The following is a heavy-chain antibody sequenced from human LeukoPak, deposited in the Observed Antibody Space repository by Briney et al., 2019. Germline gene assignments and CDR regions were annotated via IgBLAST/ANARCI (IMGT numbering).Heavy chain of an antibody. CDR2: IIPIFGTA. Sequence: SVKVSCKASGGTFSSYAISWVRQAPGQGLEWMGGIIPIFGTANYAQKFQGRVTITADESMSTAYMELSSLRSEDTAVYYCARDLGYSGYDLIFRWKYYYYGMDVWGQGTTVTVSS. CDR3: ARDLGYSGYDLIFRWKYYYYGMDV. D-gene: IGHD5-12*01. CDR1: GGTFSSYA. J-gene: IGHJ6*02. V-gene: IGHV1-69*13.